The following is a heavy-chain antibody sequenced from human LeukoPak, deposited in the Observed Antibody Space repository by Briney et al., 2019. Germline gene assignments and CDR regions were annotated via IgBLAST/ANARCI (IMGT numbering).Heavy chain of an antibody. V-gene: IGHV3-7*01. CDR3: SGRDSSRNPWAY. D-gene: IGHD2-2*01. Sequence: GGSLRLSCAASGFTFDNFWMNWVRLAPGRGLEWLANIRPDGSDKYYVDSVKGRFTISRDNGKNLVYLEMNSLRVEDMAVYYCSGRDSSRNPWAYWGQGTLVSVSS. J-gene: IGHJ4*02. CDR1: GFTFDNFW. CDR2: IRPDGSDK.